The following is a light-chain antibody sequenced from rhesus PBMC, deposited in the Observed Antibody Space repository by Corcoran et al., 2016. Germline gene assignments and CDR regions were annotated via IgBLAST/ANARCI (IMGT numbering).Light chain of an antibody. J-gene: IGLJ1*01. CDR3: SSYAGSNTFI. CDR2: EVS. Sequence: VVFTQPHSVSGSPGQTVTISCTGTSSDIGGYNYVSWYQQHPGTAPKLMIYEVSKRPSGVSDRFSGSKSGNTASLTISGLQAEDEADYYCSSYAGSNTFIFGAGTRLTVL. V-gene: IGLV2-32*02. CDR1: SSDIGGYNY.